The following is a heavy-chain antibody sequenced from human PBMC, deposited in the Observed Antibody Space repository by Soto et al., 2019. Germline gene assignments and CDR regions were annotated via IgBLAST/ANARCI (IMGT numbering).Heavy chain of an antibody. Sequence: SETLSLTCSVSGGSISSSYWNWIRQPAGKGLEWIGRFYTTGRASYNPSLKGRLTLSGDTSKNQLSLNLRSVSAADTAVYYCARGRGEFDAWGQGTPVTVSS. V-gene: IGHV4-4*07. CDR2: FYTTGRA. CDR3: ARGRGEFDA. J-gene: IGHJ5*02. CDR1: GGSISSSY. D-gene: IGHD2-21*01.